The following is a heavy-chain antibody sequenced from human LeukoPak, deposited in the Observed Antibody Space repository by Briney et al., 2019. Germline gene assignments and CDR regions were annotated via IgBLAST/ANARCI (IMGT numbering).Heavy chain of an antibody. CDR2: ISGSGGST. V-gene: IGHV3-23*01. CDR3: AKDKYCGGDCSVLLGAFDI. Sequence: GGSLRLSCAASGFTFSSYAMSWVRQAPGKGLEWVSAISGSGGSTYYADSVKGRFTISRDSSKNTLYLQMNSLRAEDTAVYYCAKDKYCGGDCSVLLGAFDIWGQGTMVTVSS. CDR1: GFTFSSYA. D-gene: IGHD2-21*02. J-gene: IGHJ3*02.